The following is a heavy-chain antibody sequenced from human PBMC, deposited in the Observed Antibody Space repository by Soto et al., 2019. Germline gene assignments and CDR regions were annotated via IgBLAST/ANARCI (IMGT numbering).Heavy chain of an antibody. V-gene: IGHV4-34*01. Sequence: SETLSLTCAVYGGSFSGYYWSWIRQPPGKGLEWIGEINHSGSTNYDPSLKSRVTISVDTSKNQFSLKLSSVTAADTAVYYCALSRSIFGVVTPRYNRFDPWGQGTLVTVSS. CDR3: ALSRSIFGVVTPRYNRFDP. J-gene: IGHJ5*02. D-gene: IGHD3-3*01. CDR1: GGSFSGYY. CDR2: INHSGST.